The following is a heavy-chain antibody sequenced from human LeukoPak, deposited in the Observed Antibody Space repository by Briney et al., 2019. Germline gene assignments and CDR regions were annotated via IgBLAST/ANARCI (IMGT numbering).Heavy chain of an antibody. Sequence: SETLSLTCAVYGGSFSGYYWSWIRQPPGKGLEWIGEINHSGSTNYNPSLKSRVTISVDTSKNQFSLKLSSVTAADTAVYYCARGGNYGDYDGYFDYWGQGTLVTVSS. CDR2: INHSGST. J-gene: IGHJ4*02. V-gene: IGHV4-34*01. CDR1: GGSFSGYY. D-gene: IGHD4-17*01. CDR3: ARGGNYGDYDGYFDY.